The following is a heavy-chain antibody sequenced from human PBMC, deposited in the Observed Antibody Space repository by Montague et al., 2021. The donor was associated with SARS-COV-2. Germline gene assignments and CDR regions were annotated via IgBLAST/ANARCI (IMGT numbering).Heavy chain of an antibody. V-gene: IGHV4-61*02. Sequence: TLSLTCTVSGGSIGSGTYYWSWIRQPAGKGLEWIVRIYTSGTTNYNSSLKSRITISVDTSKNQFSLKLSSVTAAGTAVYYCARGGGSGGQRTNHFDYWGQGTLVTVSS. CDR2: IYTSGTT. J-gene: IGHJ4*02. CDR1: GGSIGSGTYY. D-gene: IGHD2-15*01. CDR3: ARGGGSGGQRTNHFDY.